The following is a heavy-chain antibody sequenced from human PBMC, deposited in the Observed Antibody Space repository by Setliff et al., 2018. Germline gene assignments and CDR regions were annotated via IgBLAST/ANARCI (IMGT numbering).Heavy chain of an antibody. CDR2: VYYSGTA. Sequence: SEPLSLTCTVSDGSLSTHSGGWIRQPPGKGLEFIGYVYYSGTANYSPSLRSRLTISVDTPKNQFSLKLRCVTAADTAVYYCARGGTFRYFDFWGQGAPVTVSS. V-gene: IGHV4-59*11. CDR1: DGSLSTHS. J-gene: IGHJ4*02. D-gene: IGHD5-12*01. CDR3: ARGGTFRYFDF.